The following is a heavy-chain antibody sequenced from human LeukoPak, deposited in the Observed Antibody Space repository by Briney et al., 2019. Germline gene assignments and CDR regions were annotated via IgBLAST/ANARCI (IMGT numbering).Heavy chain of an antibody. D-gene: IGHD3-22*01. CDR3: ARAGDYYDSSGYQDY. J-gene: IGHJ4*02. CDR1: GYTLTELS. Sequence: ASVKVSCKVSGYTLTELSMHWVRQAPGKGLEWMGGFDPEDGETIYAQKFQGRVTMTRNTSISTAYMELSSLRSEDTAVYYCARAGDYYDSSGYQDYWGQGTLVTVSS. V-gene: IGHV1-24*01. CDR2: FDPEDGET.